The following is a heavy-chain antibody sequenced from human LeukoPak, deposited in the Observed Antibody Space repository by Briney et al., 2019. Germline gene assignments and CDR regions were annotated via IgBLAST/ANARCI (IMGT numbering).Heavy chain of an antibody. Sequence: SETLSLTRVVSGGSNSSTTWWGWVRQPPGQGLEWIGEVSLTGETNYNPSLNGRVTMSLDGSRNQLFLTLTSVTAADTAIYYCSRESGAFWPFGYWGQGTLVTVPP. CDR1: GGSNSSTTW. J-gene: IGHJ4*02. CDR2: VSLTGET. D-gene: IGHD1-26*01. V-gene: IGHV4-4*02. CDR3: SRESGAFWPFGY.